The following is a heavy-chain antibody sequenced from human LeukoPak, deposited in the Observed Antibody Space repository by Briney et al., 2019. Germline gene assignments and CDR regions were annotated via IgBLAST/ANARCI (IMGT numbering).Heavy chain of an antibody. D-gene: IGHD6-19*01. Sequence: ASVKVSCKASGYTFTSYGINWVRQAPGQGLEWMGWISAYNGYTNYAQQVQGRLTMSTDTSTSTAYMELRSLRSDDTAVYYCARGSLAVASAVDYWGQGTLVTVSS. CDR2: ISAYNGYT. J-gene: IGHJ4*02. V-gene: IGHV1-18*01. CDR3: ARGSLAVASAVDY. CDR1: GYTFTSYG.